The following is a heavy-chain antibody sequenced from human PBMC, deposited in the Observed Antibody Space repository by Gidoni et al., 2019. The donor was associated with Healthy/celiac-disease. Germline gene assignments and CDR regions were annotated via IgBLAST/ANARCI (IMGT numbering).Heavy chain of an antibody. J-gene: IGHJ4*02. CDR2: IIPIVGTA. Sequence: QVQLVQSGAAVKKPGSSVKVSCKASGGTFSSYAISWVRQAPGQGLEWMGGIIPIVGTANYAQKFQGRVTITADESTSTAYMELSSLRSEDTAVYYCAREPEGTAGAQPYYFDYWGQGTLVTVSS. CDR1: GGTFSSYA. D-gene: IGHD6-13*01. CDR3: AREPEGTAGAQPYYFDY. V-gene: IGHV1-69*01.